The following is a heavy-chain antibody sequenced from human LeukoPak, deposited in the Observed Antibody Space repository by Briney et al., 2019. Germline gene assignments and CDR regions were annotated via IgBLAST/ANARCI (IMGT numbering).Heavy chain of an antibody. J-gene: IGHJ4*02. D-gene: IGHD6-19*01. Sequence: SETLSLTCAVYGGSFSGYYWSWIRQPPGKGLEWIGEINHSGSTNYNPFLKSRVTISVDTSKNQFSLKLSSVTAADTAVYYCARDLAVAHWGQGTLVTVSS. V-gene: IGHV4-34*01. CDR3: ARDLAVAH. CDR2: INHSGST. CDR1: GGSFSGYY.